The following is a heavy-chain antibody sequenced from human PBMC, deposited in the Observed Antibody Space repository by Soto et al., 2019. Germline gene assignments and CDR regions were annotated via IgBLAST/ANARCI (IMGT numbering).Heavy chain of an antibody. CDR2: INPEGNAK. CDR1: GFSINTYW. CDR3: AAWDISNI. D-gene: IGHD2-15*01. Sequence: GGSLRLSCSGFGFSINTYWMNWIRQTPGKGLEWVANINPEGNAKTYVDPVKGRFFVSRDDTRNSLDLQMTSLRVEDSAIYFCAAWDISNIWGQGILVTVSS. J-gene: IGHJ4*02. V-gene: IGHV3-7*01.